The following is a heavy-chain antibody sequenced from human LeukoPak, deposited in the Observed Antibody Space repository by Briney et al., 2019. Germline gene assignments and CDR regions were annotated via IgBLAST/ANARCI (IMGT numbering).Heavy chain of an antibody. V-gene: IGHV4-38-2*02. CDR3: PRLPQRSDVLTSYANSFDY. J-gene: IGHJ4*02. CDR2: IYHSGST. D-gene: IGHD3-9*01. CDR1: GYSISSGYY. Sequence: SETLSLTCTVSGYSISSGYYWGWIRQPPGKGLEWIGSIYHSGSTYYNPSLKSRVTISVDTSKNRFSLKLTSVTAADTAVFYCPRLPQRSDVLTSYANSFDYWGQGTLVTVSS.